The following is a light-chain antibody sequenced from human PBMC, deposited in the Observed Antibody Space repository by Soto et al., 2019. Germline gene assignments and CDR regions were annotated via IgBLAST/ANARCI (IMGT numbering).Light chain of an antibody. V-gene: IGKV4-1*01. CDR3: QQYYSTPRT. CDR1: QSVLYNSNNKNY. CDR2: WAS. Sequence: DIVVNQSPDSLAVSLGERATINCKSSQSVLYNSNNKNYLAWYQQKPGQSPKLLIYWASTRESGVPDRFSGSGSGTDFTLTISSLQAEDVAVYYCQQYYSTPRTFGQGTKVEIK. J-gene: IGKJ1*01.